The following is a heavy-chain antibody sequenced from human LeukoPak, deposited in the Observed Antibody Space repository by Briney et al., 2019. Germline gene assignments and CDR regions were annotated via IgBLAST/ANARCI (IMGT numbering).Heavy chain of an antibody. J-gene: IGHJ4*02. Sequence: TGRSLRLSCAASGFTFSSYAMHWVRQAPGKGLEWVAVISYDGSNKYYADSVKGRFTISRDNSKNTLYLQMNSLRAEDTAVYYRAREAMSSSGYYGPLDYWGQGTLVTVSS. CDR3: AREAMSSSGYYGPLDY. CDR2: ISYDGSNK. CDR1: GFTFSSYA. V-gene: IGHV3-30-3*01. D-gene: IGHD3-22*01.